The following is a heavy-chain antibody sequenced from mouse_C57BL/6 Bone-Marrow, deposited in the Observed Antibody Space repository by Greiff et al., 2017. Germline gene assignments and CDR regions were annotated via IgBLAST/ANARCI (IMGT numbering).Heavy chain of an antibody. CDR3: ARPPIYDGYYLFD. V-gene: IGHV2-2*01. CDR1: GFSLTSYG. CDR2: IWSGGST. D-gene: IGHD2-3*01. J-gene: IGHJ3*01. Sequence: QVQLKESGPGLVQPSQSLSITCTVSGFSLTSYGVHWVRQSPGKGLEWLGVIWSGGSTDYNAAFISRLSISKDNSKSQVFFKMNSLQADDTAIYYCARPPIYDGYYLFDWGQGTLVTVSA.